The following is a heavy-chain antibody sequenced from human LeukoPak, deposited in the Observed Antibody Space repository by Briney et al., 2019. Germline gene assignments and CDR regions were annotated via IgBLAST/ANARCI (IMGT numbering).Heavy chain of an antibody. CDR3: ARTNSGYYSPLDY. Sequence: SETLSLTCTVSGGSISSSSYYWGWIRQPPGKGLEWIGSIYSSGSTFYNPSLKSRVTMSVDTSKNQFSLRLSSVTASDTAVYYCARTNSGYYSPLDYWGQGTLVTVSS. D-gene: IGHD3-22*01. CDR1: GGSISSSSYY. J-gene: IGHJ4*02. CDR2: IYSSGST. V-gene: IGHV4-39*01.